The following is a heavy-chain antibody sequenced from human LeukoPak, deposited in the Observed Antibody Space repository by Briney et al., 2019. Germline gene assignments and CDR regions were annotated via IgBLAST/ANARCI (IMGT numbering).Heavy chain of an antibody. CDR3: ARGYYDILTGYYNSSPAPNFDY. D-gene: IGHD3-9*01. Sequence: SETLSLTCTVSGGSISSYYWSWIRQPPGKGLEWIGYIYYSGSTNYNPSLKSRVTISVDTSKNQFSLKLSSVTAADTAVYYCARGYYDILTGYYNSSPAPNFDYWGQGTLVTVSS. V-gene: IGHV4-59*01. J-gene: IGHJ4*02. CDR2: IYYSGST. CDR1: GGSISSYY.